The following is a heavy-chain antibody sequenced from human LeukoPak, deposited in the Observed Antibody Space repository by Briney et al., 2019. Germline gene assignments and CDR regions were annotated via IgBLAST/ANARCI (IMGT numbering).Heavy chain of an antibody. V-gene: IGHV1-8*03. CDR2: MNPNSGNT. J-gene: IGHJ4*02. CDR1: GYTFTSYD. D-gene: IGHD3-22*01. CDR3: ARWHDLDYYDSSGFDY. Sequence: ASVKVSCKASGYTFTSYDINWVRQATGQGLEWMGWMNPNSGNTGYAQKFQGRVTITRNTSISTAYMELSSLRSEDTAVYYCARWHDLDYYDSSGFDYWGQGTLVTVSS.